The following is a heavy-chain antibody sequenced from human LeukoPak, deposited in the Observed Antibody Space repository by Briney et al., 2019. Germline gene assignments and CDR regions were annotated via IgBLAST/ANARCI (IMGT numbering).Heavy chain of an antibody. CDR1: AFTFSTYS. V-gene: IGHV3-30*04. CDR3: ARGLRIAVAGNIDY. Sequence: PGGSLRLPCAASAFTFSTYSMPWVRQAPGKGLEWVAAISYDGPNKNYADSVKGRFTISKDNSKNTLYLQMNSLRAEDTAVYYCARGLRIAVAGNIDYWGQGTLVTVSS. J-gene: IGHJ4*02. CDR2: ISYDGPNK. D-gene: IGHD6-19*01.